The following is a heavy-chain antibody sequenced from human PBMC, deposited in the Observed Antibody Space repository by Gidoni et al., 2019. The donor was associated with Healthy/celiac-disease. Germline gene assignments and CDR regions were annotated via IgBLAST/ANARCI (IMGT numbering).Heavy chain of an antibody. CDR3: ATDRDYAGYYYGMDV. CDR1: GYSVTELS. J-gene: IGHJ6*02. Sequence: QVQLIQSGAEVKKPGASVKVSCKVSGYSVTELSMHWVRQAPGKGLEWMGGFDPEDGETFYAQKFQGRLIMTEDTSTDTAHMELSSLGSEDTAVYYCATDRDYAGYYYGMDVWGQGTTVTVSS. V-gene: IGHV1-24*01. D-gene: IGHD2-2*01. CDR2: FDPEDGET.